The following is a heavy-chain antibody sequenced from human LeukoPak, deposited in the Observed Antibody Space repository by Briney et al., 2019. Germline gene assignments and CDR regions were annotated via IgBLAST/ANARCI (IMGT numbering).Heavy chain of an antibody. D-gene: IGHD3-22*01. V-gene: IGHV1-69*04. Sequence: GASVKLSCKASGVSFSSYAMSWVRQAPGKGLEWVGGIIAILGIANYAQKFQGRVTITADKSTSTAYMELSSLRSEDTAVYYCAGDYDSSGYSATFDYWGQGTLVTVSS. CDR2: IIAILGIA. CDR1: GVSFSSYA. CDR3: AGDYDSSGYSATFDY. J-gene: IGHJ4*02.